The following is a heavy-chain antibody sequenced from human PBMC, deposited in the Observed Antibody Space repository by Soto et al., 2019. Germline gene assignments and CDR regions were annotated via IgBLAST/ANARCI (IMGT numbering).Heavy chain of an antibody. D-gene: IGHD1-26*01. V-gene: IGHV1-2*04. J-gene: IGHJ3*02. CDR1: GYTFTGYY. CDR3: ARDNRSGSGSRYVAFDI. Sequence: GASAKVSCKASGYTFTGYYMHCVRQAPGQGLEWMGWINPNSGGTNYAQKFQGWVTMTRDTSISTAYMELSRLRSDDTAVYYCARDNRSGSGSRYVAFDIWGQGTMVTVSS. CDR2: INPNSGGT.